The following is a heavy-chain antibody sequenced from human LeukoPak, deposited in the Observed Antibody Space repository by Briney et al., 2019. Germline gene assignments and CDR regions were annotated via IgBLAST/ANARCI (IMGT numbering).Heavy chain of an antibody. CDR2: ISGSGSTI. Sequence: GGSLRLSCAASGFTFSSYAMSWVRQAPGKGLEWVSAISGSGSTIYYADSVKGRFTISRDNAKNSLYLQMNSLRAEDTAVYYCARDKDYGSGSYVDYWGQGTLVTVSS. CDR1: GFTFSSYA. D-gene: IGHD3-10*01. CDR3: ARDKDYGSGSYVDY. J-gene: IGHJ4*02. V-gene: IGHV3-23*01.